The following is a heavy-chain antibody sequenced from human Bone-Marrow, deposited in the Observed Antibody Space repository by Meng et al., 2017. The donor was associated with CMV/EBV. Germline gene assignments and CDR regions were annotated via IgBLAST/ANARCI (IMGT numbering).Heavy chain of an antibody. CDR1: GGSFSGYY. V-gene: IGHV4-34*01. CDR3: ARTADYYYYGMDV. J-gene: IGHJ6*02. Sequence: SETLSLTCAVYGGSFSGYYWSWIRQPPGKGLEWIGEINHSGSTNYNPSLKSRVTISVDTSKNQFSLKLSSVTAADTAVYYCARTADYYYYGMDVWGQGTTVTVSS. CDR2: INHSGST.